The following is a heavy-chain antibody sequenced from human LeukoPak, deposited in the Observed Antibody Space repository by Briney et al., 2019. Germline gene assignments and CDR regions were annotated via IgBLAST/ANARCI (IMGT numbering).Heavy chain of an antibody. CDR1: GYSFTSYW. Sequence: GESLKISCKGSGYSFTSYWIGWVRQMPGKGLEWMGIIYPGDSDTRYSPSLQGQVTISADKSISTAYLQWSSLKASDTAMYYCARPSDRIAVAGEDAFDIWGQGTMVTVSS. CDR2: IYPGDSDT. CDR3: ARPSDRIAVAGEDAFDI. D-gene: IGHD6-19*01. J-gene: IGHJ3*02. V-gene: IGHV5-51*01.